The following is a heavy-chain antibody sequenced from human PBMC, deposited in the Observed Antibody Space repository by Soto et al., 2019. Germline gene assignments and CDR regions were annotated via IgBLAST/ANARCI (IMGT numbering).Heavy chain of an antibody. Sequence: PSETLSLTCTVSGGSISSYYWSWIRQPPGKGLEWIGYIYYSGSTNYNPSLKSRVTISVDTSKNQFSLKLSSVTAADTAVYYCARDRPYYDFWSGYDYYYYYGMDACGQGTTVTVSS. CDR3: ARDRPYYDFWSGYDYYYYYGMDA. CDR2: IYYSGST. J-gene: IGHJ6*02. D-gene: IGHD3-3*01. CDR1: GGSISSYY. V-gene: IGHV4-59*01.